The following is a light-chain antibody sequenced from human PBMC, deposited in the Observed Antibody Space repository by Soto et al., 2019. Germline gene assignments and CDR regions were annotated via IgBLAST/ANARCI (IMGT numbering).Light chain of an antibody. CDR2: AND. V-gene: IGLV1-44*01. Sequence: QSVLTPPPSASGTPGQRVTISCSGSSSSIGSNTVNWYQQLPGRAPKLLIYANDQRPSGVPDRFSAFKSGTSASLAISGLQSDDEAEYYCASWDDSRIGWLFGGGTQLTVL. CDR1: SSSIGSNT. CDR3: ASWDDSRIGWL. J-gene: IGLJ3*02.